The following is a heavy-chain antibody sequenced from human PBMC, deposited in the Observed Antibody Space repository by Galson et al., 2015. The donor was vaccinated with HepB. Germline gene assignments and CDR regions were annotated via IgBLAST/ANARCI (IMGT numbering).Heavy chain of an antibody. V-gene: IGHV2-70*11. CDR2: IDWDDDT. CDR3: ARIRSSNPGFDY. Sequence: PALVKPTQTLTLTCTFSGFLLSTSGMCVSWIRQPPGKALEWLARIDWDDDTYYSTSLKTRLTISKDTSKNQVVLTMTNMDPVDTATYYCARIRSSNPGFDYWGQGTLVTVSS. J-gene: IGHJ4*02. CDR1: GFLLSTSGMC. D-gene: IGHD4-11*01.